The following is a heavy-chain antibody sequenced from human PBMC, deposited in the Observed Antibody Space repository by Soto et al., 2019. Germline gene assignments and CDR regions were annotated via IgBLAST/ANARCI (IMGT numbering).Heavy chain of an antibody. CDR3: ARGCSGGTCFLFDI. CDR2: INPHSGGT. V-gene: IGHV1-2*02. Sequence: QVRLVQSGAEMKKPGASVKVSCRTSGYTFTGYHIHWVRQAPGQGLEWMGWINPHSGGTNYAQAFRGRVTMTRDTSISTAYMEVNSLRSDDTAVYYCARGCSGGTCFLFDIWGQGTLVTVTS. D-gene: IGHD2-15*01. J-gene: IGHJ5*02. CDR1: GYTFTGYH.